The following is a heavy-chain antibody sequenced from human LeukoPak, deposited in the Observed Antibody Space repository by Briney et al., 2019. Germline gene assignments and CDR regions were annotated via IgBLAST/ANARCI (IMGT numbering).Heavy chain of an antibody. V-gene: IGHV1-8*01. J-gene: IGHJ6*03. CDR1: GYTFTSYD. D-gene: IGHD2-15*01. Sequence: ASVKVSCKASGYTFTSYDINWVRQATGQGLEWMGWMNPNSGNTGYAQKFQGRVTMTRNTSISTAYMELSSLRSEDTAVYYCARAGDCSGGSCYLGWYYYYMDVWGKGTTVTVSS. CDR3: ARAGDCSGGSCYLGWYYYYMDV. CDR2: MNPNSGNT.